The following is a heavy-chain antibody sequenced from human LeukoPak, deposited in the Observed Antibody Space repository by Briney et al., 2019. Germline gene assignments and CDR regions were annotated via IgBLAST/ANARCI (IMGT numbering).Heavy chain of an antibody. J-gene: IGHJ4*02. V-gene: IGHV3-30*04. Sequence: PGGSLRLSCAASGFTVSNFAMHWVRQVPDKGMEWLAVMSKDGGDKHYADSVTGRFTISRDSSKNTLYLQMNSLRGEDTAVYYCARDDLSVSGSYPYYFDHWGQGTLVTVSS. D-gene: IGHD3-16*02. CDR2: MSKDGGDK. CDR3: ARDDLSVSGSYPYYFDH. CDR1: GFTVSNFA.